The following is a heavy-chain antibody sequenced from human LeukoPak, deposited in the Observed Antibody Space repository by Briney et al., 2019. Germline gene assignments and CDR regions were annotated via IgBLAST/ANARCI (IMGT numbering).Heavy chain of an antibody. V-gene: IGHV1-24*01. D-gene: IGHD3-22*01. J-gene: IGHJ4*02. CDR3: ATDPSNYYDSSGYPH. Sequence: GASVKVSFKVSGYTLTELSMHWVRQAPGKGLEWMGGFDPEDGETIYAQKFQGRVTMTEDTSTDTAYMELSSLRSEDTAVYYCATDPSNYYDSSGYPHWGQGTLVTVSS. CDR2: FDPEDGET. CDR1: GYTLTELS.